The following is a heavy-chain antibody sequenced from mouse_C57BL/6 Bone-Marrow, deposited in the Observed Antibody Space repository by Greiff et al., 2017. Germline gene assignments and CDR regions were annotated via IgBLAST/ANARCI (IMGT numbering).Heavy chain of an antibody. J-gene: IGHJ3*01. CDR3: ARDYDSSYVEFAY. CDR1: GFSLTSYG. CDR2: IWSDGST. D-gene: IGHD1-1*01. V-gene: IGHV2-6*03. Sequence: VQVVESGPGLVAPSQSLSITCTVSGFSLTSYGVHWVRQPPGKGLEWLVGIWSDGSTTYNSALKSRLSISKDNSKSQVFLKMNSLQTDDTAMYYCARDYDSSYVEFAYWGQGTLGTVSA.